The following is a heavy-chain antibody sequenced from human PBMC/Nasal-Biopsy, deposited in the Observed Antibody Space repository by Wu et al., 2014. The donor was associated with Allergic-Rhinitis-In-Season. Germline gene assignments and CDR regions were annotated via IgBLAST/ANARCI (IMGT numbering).Heavy chain of an antibody. Sequence: LRLSCTASGFTFGAYDMSWVRQSPGRGLEWVSGISGGGGSVSYVDFVAGRFTISRANSMNTLYLQMSRLRPDDTAVYFCVRDQEKEYFDKIYSPDAFDIWGQGTVVTVSS. CDR3: VRDQEKEYFDKIYSPDAFDI. V-gene: IGHV3-23*01. CDR2: ISGGGGSV. CDR1: GFTFGAYD. D-gene: IGHD3-22*01. J-gene: IGHJ3*02.